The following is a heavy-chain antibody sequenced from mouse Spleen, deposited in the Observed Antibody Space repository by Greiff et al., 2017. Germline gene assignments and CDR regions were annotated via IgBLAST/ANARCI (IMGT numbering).Heavy chain of an antibody. V-gene: IGHV5-9*01. CDR2: ISGGGGNT. CDR1: GFTFSSYT. J-gene: IGHJ2*01. CDR3: ARQNYENFDY. D-gene: IGHD1-1*01. Sequence: EVHLVESGGGLVKPGGSLKLSCAASGFTFSSYTMSWVRQTPEKRLEWVATISGGGGNTYYPDSVKGRFTISRDNAKNTLYLQMSSLRSEDTALYYCARQNYENFDYWGQGTTLTVSS.